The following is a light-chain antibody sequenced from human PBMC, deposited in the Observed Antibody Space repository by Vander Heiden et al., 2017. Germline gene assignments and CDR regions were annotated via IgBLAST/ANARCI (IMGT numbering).Light chain of an antibody. Sequence: SVLTHPPPTLSLSPGETPTLACRASQSINRYLAWYQRKPGQAPRLIIYDASNRATGVPSRFSGRASATDFRLTISMLDPDDFAVYYCQHGSSWPLTVGGGTKVEIK. CDR2: DAS. V-gene: IGKV3-11*01. J-gene: IGKJ4*01. CDR3: QHGSSWPLT. CDR1: QSINRY.